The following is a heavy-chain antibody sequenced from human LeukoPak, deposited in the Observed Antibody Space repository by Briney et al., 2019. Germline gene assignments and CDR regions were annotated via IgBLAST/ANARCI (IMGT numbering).Heavy chain of an antibody. CDR3: ARDSAESYYDFWSGYMEDAFDI. Sequence: NPGGSLRLSCAASGFTFSSYSMNWVRQAPGKGLEWVSSISSSGSYIYYADSVKGRFTISRDNAKNSLYLQMNSLRAEDTAVYYCARDSAESYYDFWSGYMEDAFDIWGQGTMVTVSS. CDR2: ISSSGSYI. J-gene: IGHJ3*02. CDR1: GFTFSSYS. D-gene: IGHD3-3*01. V-gene: IGHV3-21*01.